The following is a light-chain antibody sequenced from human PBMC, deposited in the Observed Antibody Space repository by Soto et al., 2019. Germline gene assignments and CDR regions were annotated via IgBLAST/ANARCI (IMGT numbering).Light chain of an antibody. Sequence: EIVLTQSPGTLSLSPGERATLSCRASQSVSRSYLAWYQQKPGQAPRLLIYGASSRATDIPDRFSGSGSGTEFTLTISRLEPEDSAVYYCLQFGRSPRCAFGQGTKVEIK. V-gene: IGKV3-20*01. CDR2: GAS. J-gene: IGKJ1*01. CDR3: LQFGRSPRCA. CDR1: QSVSRSY.